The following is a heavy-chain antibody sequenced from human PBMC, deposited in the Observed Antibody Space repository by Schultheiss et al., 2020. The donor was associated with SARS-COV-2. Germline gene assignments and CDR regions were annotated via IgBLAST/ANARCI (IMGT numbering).Heavy chain of an antibody. J-gene: IGHJ3*02. D-gene: IGHD3-10*01. CDR2: ISAYNGNT. V-gene: IGHV1-18*01. CDR1: GGTFSSYA. CDR3: ARDGGYYGSGSYWEHAFDI. Sequence: ASVKVSCKASGGTFSSYAISWVRQAPGQGLEWMGWISAYNGNTNYAQKLQGRVTMTTDTSTSTAYMELRSLRSDDTAVYYCARDGGYYGSGSYWEHAFDIWGQGTMVTVSS.